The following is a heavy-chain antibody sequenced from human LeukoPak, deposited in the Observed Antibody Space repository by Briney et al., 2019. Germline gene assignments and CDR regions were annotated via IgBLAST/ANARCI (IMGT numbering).Heavy chain of an antibody. CDR3: TSRIQVFDN. CDR1: GFTFSGSA. Sequence: PGGSLRLSCAASGFTFSGSAMHWVRQASGKGLEWVGRIRSKANSYATAYAASVKGRFTISRDDSKSTAYLQMNSLKTEDTAVYYCTSRIQVFDNWGQGTLVTVSS. V-gene: IGHV3-73*01. J-gene: IGHJ4*02. CDR2: IRSKANSYAT. D-gene: IGHD5-18*01.